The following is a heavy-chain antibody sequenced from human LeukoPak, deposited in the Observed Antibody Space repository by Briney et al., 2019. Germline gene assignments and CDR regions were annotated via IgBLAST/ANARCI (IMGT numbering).Heavy chain of an antibody. CDR2: IYSGGST. V-gene: IGHV3-53*01. Sequence: HPGGSLRLSCAASGFTVSSNYMSWVRQAPGKGLEWVSVIYSGGSTYYADSVKGRFTISRDNSKNTLYLQMNSLRAEDTAVYYCARFVVIRAFDIWGQGTMVTVSS. J-gene: IGHJ3*02. CDR3: ARFVVIRAFDI. CDR1: GFTVSSNY. D-gene: IGHD3-22*01.